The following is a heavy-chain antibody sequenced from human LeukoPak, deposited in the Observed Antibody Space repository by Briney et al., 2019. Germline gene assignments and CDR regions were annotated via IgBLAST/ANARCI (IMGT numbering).Heavy chain of an antibody. D-gene: IGHD6-19*01. J-gene: IGHJ4*02. V-gene: IGHV3-11*01. Sequence: GGSLRLSCAASGFTFSDYYMSWIRQAPGKGLEWVSYISSSGSTIYYADSAKGRFTISRDNSKNTLYLQMNSLRAEDTAVYYCAKDGRAGWTHPYYFDYWGQGTLVTVSS. CDR2: ISSSGSTI. CDR3: AKDGRAGWTHPYYFDY. CDR1: GFTFSDYY.